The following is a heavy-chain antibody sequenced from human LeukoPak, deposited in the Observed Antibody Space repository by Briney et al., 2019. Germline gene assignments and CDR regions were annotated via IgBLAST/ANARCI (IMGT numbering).Heavy chain of an antibody. Sequence: PGGSLRLSCVASGFTFSSYVMSWVRQAPGKGLEWVSAISGSSGSTYYADSVKGRFTISRDNSKNTLYLQMNSLRAEDTAVYYCVRNLAVAGTCFDSWGQGTLVTVSS. V-gene: IGHV3-23*01. CDR2: ISGSSGST. CDR1: GFTFSSYV. D-gene: IGHD6-19*01. J-gene: IGHJ5*01. CDR3: VRNLAVAGTCFDS.